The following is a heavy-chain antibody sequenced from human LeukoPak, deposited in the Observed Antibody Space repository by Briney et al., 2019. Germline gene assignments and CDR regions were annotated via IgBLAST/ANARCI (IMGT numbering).Heavy chain of an antibody. V-gene: IGHV4-31*03. J-gene: IGHJ4*02. D-gene: IGHD4-11*01. CDR3: ARDDYSNGYYFDY. Sequence: PSETLSLTCTVSGGSISSGGYYWSWIRQRPGNGLEWIGYIYYSGSTYYNPSLKSRVTISVDTSKNQFSLKLSSVTAADTAVYYCARDDYSNGYYFDYWGQGTLVTVSS. CDR2: IYYSGST. CDR1: GGSISSGGYY.